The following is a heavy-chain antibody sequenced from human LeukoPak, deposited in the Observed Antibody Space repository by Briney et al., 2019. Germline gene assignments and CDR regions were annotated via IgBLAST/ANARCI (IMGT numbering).Heavy chain of an antibody. Sequence: SETLSLTCTVSGGSISSYYWSWIRQPPGKGLEWIGYIYYSGSTNYNPSLKSQVTISVDTSKKLFSLKLSSVTAADTAVYYCARHLSYGDNHDAFDIWGQGTMVTVSS. CDR1: GGSISSYY. V-gene: IGHV4-59*08. J-gene: IGHJ3*02. D-gene: IGHD4-17*01. CDR3: ARHLSYGDNHDAFDI. CDR2: IYYSGST.